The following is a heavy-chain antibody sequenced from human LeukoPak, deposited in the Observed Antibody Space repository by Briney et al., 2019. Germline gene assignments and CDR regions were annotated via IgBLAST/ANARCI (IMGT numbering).Heavy chain of an antibody. J-gene: IGHJ4*02. V-gene: IGHV3-23*01. CDR3: AKRTEGVVAATAYFDY. CDR1: GFTFSSYA. D-gene: IGHD2-15*01. CDR2: ISGSGGST. Sequence: PGGSLRLSCAASGFTFSSYAMSWVRQAPGKGLGWVSGISGSGGSTYNADSVKGRFTISRDNSKNTLYLQMNSLRAEDTAVYYCAKRTEGVVAATAYFDYWGQGTLVTVSS.